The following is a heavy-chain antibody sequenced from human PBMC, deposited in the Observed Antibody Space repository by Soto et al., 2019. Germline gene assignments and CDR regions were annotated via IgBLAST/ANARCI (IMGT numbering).Heavy chain of an antibody. V-gene: IGHV3-21*01. Sequence: EVQLLESGGGLVQPGGSLRLSCAASGFTFSSYAMSWVRQAPGKGLEWVSSISSSSSYIYYADSVKGRFTISRDNAKNSLYLQMNSLRAEDTAVYYCARDGIAVAGTNWFDPWGQGTLVTVSS. CDR3: ARDGIAVAGTNWFDP. CDR1: GFTFSSYA. J-gene: IGHJ5*02. D-gene: IGHD6-19*01. CDR2: ISSSSSYI.